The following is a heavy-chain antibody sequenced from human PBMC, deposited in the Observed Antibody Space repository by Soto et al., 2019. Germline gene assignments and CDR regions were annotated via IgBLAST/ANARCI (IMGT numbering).Heavy chain of an antibody. CDR2: IYYSGSA. CDR1: GYSISSSNW. CDR3: ARYDYGSGNDYNIDS. Sequence: ASETLSLTCAVSGYSISSSNWWGWIRQPPGKGLEWIGNIYYSGSAYYNPSLKSRVTMSVDTSKNQFSLKLTSVTAADTAVYFCARYDYGSGNDYNIDSWGQGTLVTVSS. V-gene: IGHV4-28*01. J-gene: IGHJ4*02. D-gene: IGHD3-10*01.